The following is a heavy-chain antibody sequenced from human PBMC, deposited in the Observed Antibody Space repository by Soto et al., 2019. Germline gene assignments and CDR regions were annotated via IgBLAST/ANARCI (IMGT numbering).Heavy chain of an antibody. CDR2: IYYSGST. CDR3: ARVMYDILTGYYAHDC. D-gene: IGHD3-9*01. CDR1: GGAITSGDYC. Sequence: SERRWRTWAVCGGAITSGDYCWGRIRQPPGKGLEWITYIYYSGSTYYNPSLKSRVTISVDTSKNQFSLNLSSVTAADTAVYYCARVMYDILTGYYAHDCWGQGTLVTVS. J-gene: IGHJ4*02. V-gene: IGHV4-30-4*01.